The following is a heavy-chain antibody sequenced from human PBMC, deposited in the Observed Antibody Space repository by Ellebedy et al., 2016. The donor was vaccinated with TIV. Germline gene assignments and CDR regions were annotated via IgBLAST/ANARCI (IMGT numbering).Heavy chain of an antibody. D-gene: IGHD3-22*01. CDR2: ISGSGGST. CDR3: AKDRYYDSSGYSDFDY. CDR1: GFTFSSYA. Sequence: GGSLRLXXAASGFTFSSYAMSWVRQAPGKGLEWVSAISGSGGSTYYADSVKGRFTISRDNAKNSLYLQMNSLRAEDTALYYCAKDRYYDSSGYSDFDYWGQGTLVTVSS. J-gene: IGHJ4*02. V-gene: IGHV3-23*01.